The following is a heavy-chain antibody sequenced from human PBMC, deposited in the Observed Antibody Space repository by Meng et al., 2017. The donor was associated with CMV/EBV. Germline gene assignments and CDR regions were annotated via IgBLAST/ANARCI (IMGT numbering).Heavy chain of an antibody. Sequence: QVQLVQSGAEVKKPXXXXXVXCKXSGGTCSSYAISWVRQAPGQGLEWMGGIIPIFGTANYAQKFQGRVTITADESTSTAYMELSSLRSEDTAVYYCARDGAGYYYDSSGYFIYFQHWGQGTLVTVSS. CDR3: ARDGAGYYYDSSGYFIYFQH. D-gene: IGHD3-22*01. J-gene: IGHJ1*01. V-gene: IGHV1-69*12. CDR2: IIPIFGTA. CDR1: GGTCSSYA.